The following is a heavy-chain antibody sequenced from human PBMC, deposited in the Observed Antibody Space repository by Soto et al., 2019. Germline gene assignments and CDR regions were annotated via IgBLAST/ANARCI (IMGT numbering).Heavy chain of an antibody. CDR3: PRNQPQRYCSGGTCRPAYGMDV. Sequence: PSETLSLTCTVSGGSISSDSFYWAWIRQPPGKGLEWIGIIYYSGDTYYNPSLAGRLTMSVDTSNQFSLTLRSVTAADTALYYCPRNQPQRYCSGGTCRPAYGMDVWRQGTTVTFSS. J-gene: IGHJ6*01. V-gene: IGHV4-39*01. CDR2: IYYSGDT. D-gene: IGHD2-15*01. CDR1: GGSISSDSFY.